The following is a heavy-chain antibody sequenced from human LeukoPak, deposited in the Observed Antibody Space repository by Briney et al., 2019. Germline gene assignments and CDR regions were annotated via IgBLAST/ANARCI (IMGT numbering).Heavy chain of an antibody. V-gene: IGHV4-39*01. Sequence: SETLSLTCTVSGVSISSSNSYWGWIRQPPGKGLEWIGSIYYSGNTYYNASLKSQVSISIDTSKNQFSLKLNSVTAADTAVYYRARATDYPWYFDYWGQGTLVTVSS. J-gene: IGHJ4*02. D-gene: IGHD4-11*01. CDR1: GVSISSSNSY. CDR3: ARATDYPWYFDY. CDR2: IYYSGNT.